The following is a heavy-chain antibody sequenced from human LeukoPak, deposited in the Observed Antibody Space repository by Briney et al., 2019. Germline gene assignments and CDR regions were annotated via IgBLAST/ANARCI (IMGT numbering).Heavy chain of an antibody. Sequence: GGSLRLSCAASGFTFSSYWMNWVRQAPGKGLEWVSYISSSGSTIYYADSVKGRFTISRDNAKNSLYLQMNSLRAEDTAVYYCARSTYYYDSSGYYYYYMDVWGKGTTVTISS. J-gene: IGHJ6*03. V-gene: IGHV3-48*04. D-gene: IGHD3-22*01. CDR2: ISSSGSTI. CDR3: ARSTYYYDSSGYYYYYMDV. CDR1: GFTFSSYW.